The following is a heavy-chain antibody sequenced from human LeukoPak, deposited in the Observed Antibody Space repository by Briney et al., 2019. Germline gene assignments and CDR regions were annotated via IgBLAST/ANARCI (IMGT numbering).Heavy chain of an antibody. CDR1: GFTFSSYE. V-gene: IGHV3-48*03. CDR3: ARTRSGSYSFDY. CDR2: ISSSGSTI. J-gene: IGHJ4*02. Sequence: PGGSLSLSCAASGFTFSSYEMNWVRQAPGKGLEWVSYISSSGSTIYYADSVKGRFTISRDNAKNSLYLQMNSLRAEDTAVYYCARTRSGSYSFDYWGQGTLVTVSS. D-gene: IGHD1-26*01.